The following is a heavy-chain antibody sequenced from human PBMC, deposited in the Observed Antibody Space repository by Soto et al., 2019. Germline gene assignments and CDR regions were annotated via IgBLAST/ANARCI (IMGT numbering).Heavy chain of an antibody. Sequence: QVHLVQSGAEVRKPGASVKVSCTASGYTFTSYDINWVRQATGQGLEWMGWMNPNSGNTAYAQKFQGRVTMTRNTSISTAHMALSSLRSEDTAVYYCARERTRGFDPWGQGTLVTVSS. V-gene: IGHV1-8*01. CDR3: ARERTRGFDP. CDR1: GYTFTSYD. CDR2: MNPNSGNT. J-gene: IGHJ5*02.